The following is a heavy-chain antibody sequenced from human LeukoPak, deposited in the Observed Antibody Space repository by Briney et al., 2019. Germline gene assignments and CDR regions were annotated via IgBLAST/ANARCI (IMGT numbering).Heavy chain of an antibody. J-gene: IGHJ4*02. D-gene: IGHD3-10*01. CDR2: IYYSGST. Sequence: PSETLSLTCTVSGGSISSSSYYWVWIRQPPGKGLEWIGSIYYSGSTYYNPSLKSRVTISVDTSKNQFSLELTSVTAADTAVYFCARHSGSGSYHSPFGNWGQGTLVTVSS. CDR1: GGSISSSSYY. CDR3: ARHSGSGSYHSPFGN. V-gene: IGHV4-39*01.